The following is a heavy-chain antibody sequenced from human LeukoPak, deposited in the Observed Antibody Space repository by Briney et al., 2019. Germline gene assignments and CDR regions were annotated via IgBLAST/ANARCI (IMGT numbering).Heavy chain of an antibody. V-gene: IGHV1-69*13. D-gene: IGHD3-10*01. CDR1: RGTFSSYA. J-gene: IGHJ5*02. Sequence: ASVKVSCKASRGTFSSYAISWVRQAPGQGLEWMGGIIPIFGTANYAQKFQGRVTITADESTSTAYMELSSLRSEDTAVYYCARGIDYYGSGKFDPWGQGTLVTVSS. CDR3: ARGIDYYGSGKFDP. CDR2: IIPIFGTA.